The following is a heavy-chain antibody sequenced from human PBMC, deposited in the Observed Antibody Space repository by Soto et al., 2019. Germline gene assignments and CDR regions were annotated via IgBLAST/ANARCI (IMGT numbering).Heavy chain of an antibody. J-gene: IGHJ2*01. CDR1: GFTFDDFA. CDR3: GNDIGASGACWYFDL. V-gene: IGHV3-9*01. CDR2: INWNSGDI. Sequence: EMQLVESGGGLVQPGRSLRLSCAASGFTFDDFAMHWVRQAPGKGLECVSGINWNSGDIDYADSVRGRFTISRNNAKNALYLQLNSLRSEEADLYYCGNDIGASGACWYFDLWGRGTLVTVSS. D-gene: IGHD2-21*02.